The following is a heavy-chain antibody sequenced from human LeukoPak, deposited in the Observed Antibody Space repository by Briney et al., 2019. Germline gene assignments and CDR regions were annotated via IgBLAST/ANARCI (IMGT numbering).Heavy chain of an antibody. CDR2: INHSGST. Sequence: SETLSLTCAVYGGSFSGYYWSWIRQPPGKGLEWIGEINHSGSTNYNPSLKSRVTISVDTSKNQFSLKLSSVTAADTAVYYCASRPVVVAATNYYYGMDVWGQGTTVTVSS. J-gene: IGHJ6*02. D-gene: IGHD2-15*01. CDR1: GGSFSGYY. CDR3: ASRPVVVAATNYYYGMDV. V-gene: IGHV4-34*01.